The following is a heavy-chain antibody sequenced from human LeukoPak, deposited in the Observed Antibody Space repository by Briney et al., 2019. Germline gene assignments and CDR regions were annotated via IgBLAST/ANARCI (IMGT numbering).Heavy chain of an antibody. CDR1: GGALNSYA. D-gene: IGHD2-15*01. Sequence: SVKVSCKASGGALNSYAISWVRQAPGQGLEWMGRVIPIFGATNYAQKFQGRVTITTVESTSTAYMELSSLRSEDTAVYYCASCSGGSCYNFDYWGQGTLVTVSS. CDR2: VIPIFGAT. V-gene: IGHV1-69*05. J-gene: IGHJ4*02. CDR3: ASCSGGSCYNFDY.